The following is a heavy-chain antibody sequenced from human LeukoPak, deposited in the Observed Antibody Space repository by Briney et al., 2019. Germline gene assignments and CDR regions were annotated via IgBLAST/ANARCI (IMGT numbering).Heavy chain of an antibody. Sequence: SESLCVTRTVAVGSISRYNWSWIRQPAGKGLEWIWRIYTSGSTNYTPSLKSRVTMSVDTSKNQFSLKLSSVTDADTAVYYCAIDLGYCSSTSCYYYYGMDVWGQGTTVTVSS. CDR1: VGSISRYN. CDR2: IYTSGST. V-gene: IGHV4-4*07. D-gene: IGHD2-2*01. J-gene: IGHJ6*02. CDR3: AIDLGYCSSTSCYYYYGMDV.